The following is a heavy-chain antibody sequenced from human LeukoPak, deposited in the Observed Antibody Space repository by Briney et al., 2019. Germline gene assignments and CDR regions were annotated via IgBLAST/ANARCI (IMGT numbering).Heavy chain of an antibody. Sequence: PGRSLRLSCAASGYTFSSYGMHWVRQAPGKGLEWVAAIWYDGSNKYYADSVKGRFTISRDNSKNTLYLQMNSLRAEDTAVYYCARDSSGLNWFDPWGQGTLVSVSS. CDR1: GYTFSSYG. CDR2: IWYDGSNK. V-gene: IGHV3-33*01. CDR3: ARDSSGLNWFDP. J-gene: IGHJ5*02. D-gene: IGHD3-22*01.